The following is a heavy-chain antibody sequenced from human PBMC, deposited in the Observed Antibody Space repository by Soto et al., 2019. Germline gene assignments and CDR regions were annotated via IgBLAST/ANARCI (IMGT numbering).Heavy chain of an antibody. CDR2: INDSGDI. CDR3: ARGLILWFGELSRRGGYYYYMDV. J-gene: IGHJ6*03. Sequence: QVQLQQWGAGLLKPSETLSLTCAVYGGSFSGYQWSWIRQTPGKGLEWIGGINDSGDINYNPSLKSQFTNLVASPKKQISLRLSSVTAADTAVYYCARGLILWFGELSRRGGYYYYMDVSGKGTTVTVSS. V-gene: IGHV4-34*01. D-gene: IGHD3-10*01. CDR1: GGSFSGYQ.